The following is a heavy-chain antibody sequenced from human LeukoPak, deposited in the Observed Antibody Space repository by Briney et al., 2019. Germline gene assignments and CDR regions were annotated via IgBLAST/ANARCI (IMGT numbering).Heavy chain of an antibody. V-gene: IGHV1-24*01. J-gene: IGHJ4*02. D-gene: IGHD3-10*01. Sequence: AAGKVCCKGSGYTLTELCMHRVRHGPGKGLEWMGGFDPEDGETIYAQKFQGRVTMTEDTSTDTAYMELSSLRSEDTAVYYCTTGLYNFDYWGQGTMVTVSS. CDR1: GYTLTELC. CDR3: TTGLYNFDY. CDR2: FDPEDGET.